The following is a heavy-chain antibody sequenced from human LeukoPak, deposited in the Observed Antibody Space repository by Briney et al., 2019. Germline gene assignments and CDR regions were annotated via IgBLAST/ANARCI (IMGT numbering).Heavy chain of an antibody. CDR1: GDSIISTYW. J-gene: IGHJ6*02. CDR2: VFHSGST. CDR3: ARKGRGVTGRLYGMDV. D-gene: IGHD3-10*01. V-gene: IGHV4-4*02. Sequence: PSETLSLTCAVSGDSIISTYWWSWVRQAPGKGLEWIGEVFHSGSTSYNLSLKSRVTISIDKSKRQFSLNLTSVTAADTAVYFCARKGRGVTGRLYGMDVWGQGTTVIVSS.